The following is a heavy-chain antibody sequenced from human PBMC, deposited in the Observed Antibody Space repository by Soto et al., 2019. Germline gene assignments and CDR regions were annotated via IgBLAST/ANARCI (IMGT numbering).Heavy chain of an antibody. V-gene: IGHV5-10-1*01. Sequence: GESLKISCQGSGYSFTSYWISWVRQMPGKGLEWMGRIDPSDSYTNYSPSFQGHVTISADKSISTAYLQWSSLKASDTAMYYCARPDTVTTAFDIWGQGTMVTVSS. J-gene: IGHJ3*02. D-gene: IGHD4-17*01. CDR1: GYSFTSYW. CDR3: ARPDTVTTAFDI. CDR2: IDPSDSYT.